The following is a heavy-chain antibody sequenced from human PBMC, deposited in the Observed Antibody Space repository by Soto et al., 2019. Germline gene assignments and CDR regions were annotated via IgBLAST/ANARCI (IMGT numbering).Heavy chain of an antibody. Sequence: EVQLVESWGGLVQPGGSLRLSCAASGFTFSSYWMSWVLQAPGKGLEWVANLKQVGSEKYYVDSVKGRFTISRDNAKNSLYLTMNSLGAEDTAVYYCTRDSRSWSPGGYFDLWGRGTLVTVSS. D-gene: IGHD6-13*01. CDR2: LKQVGSEK. CDR1: GFTFSSYW. CDR3: TRDSRSWSPGGYFDL. V-gene: IGHV3-7*01. J-gene: IGHJ2*01.